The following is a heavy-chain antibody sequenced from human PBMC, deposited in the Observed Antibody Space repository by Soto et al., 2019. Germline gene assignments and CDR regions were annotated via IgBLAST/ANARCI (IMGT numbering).Heavy chain of an antibody. CDR3: ARSPPAGYSSGWYWFDP. CDR1: GGSISSSNW. D-gene: IGHD6-19*01. V-gene: IGHV4-4*02. Sequence: SETLSLTCAVSGGSISSSNWWGWVRQPPGKGLEWIGEIYHSGSTNYNPSLKSRVTISVDKSKNQFSLKLSSVTAADTAVYYCARSPPAGYSSGWYWFDPWGQGTLVTVSS. J-gene: IGHJ5*02. CDR2: IYHSGST.